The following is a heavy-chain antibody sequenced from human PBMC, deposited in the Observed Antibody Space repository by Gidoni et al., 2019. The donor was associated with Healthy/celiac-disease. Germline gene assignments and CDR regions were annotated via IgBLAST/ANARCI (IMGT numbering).Heavy chain of an antibody. CDR2: INSDGSST. CDR1: GFTFSSYW. J-gene: IGHJ1*01. CDR3: ARPYYYDSSGYIDNFQH. V-gene: IGHV3-74*01. Sequence: EVQLVESGGGLVQPGGSLRLSCAASGFTFSSYWMHWVRQAPGKGLVWVSRINSDGSSTSYADSVKGRFTISRDNAKNTLYLQMNSLRAEDTAVYYCARPYYYDSSGYIDNFQHWGQGTLVTVSS. D-gene: IGHD3-22*01.